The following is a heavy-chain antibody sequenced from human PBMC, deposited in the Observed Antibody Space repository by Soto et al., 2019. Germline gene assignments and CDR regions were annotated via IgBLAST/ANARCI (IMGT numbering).Heavy chain of an antibody. Sequence: EVQLVESGGGLVKPGGSLRLSCAASGFTFNDAWMSWVRQAPGKGLECVGRIKRKTDGGTTDYAAPVKGRFTISRDDSKNTLYLQMNSLNIEDTAVYYCATFGTWGVWGQGTTVIVSS. CDR2: IKRKTDGGTT. CDR3: ATFGTWGV. V-gene: IGHV3-15*01. J-gene: IGHJ6*02. D-gene: IGHD1-1*01. CDR1: GFTFNDAW.